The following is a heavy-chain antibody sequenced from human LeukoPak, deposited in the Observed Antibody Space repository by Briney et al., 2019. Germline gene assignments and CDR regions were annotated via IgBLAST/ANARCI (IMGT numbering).Heavy chain of an antibody. CDR1: GYTFTRYD. CDR2: MNPNSGNT. V-gene: IGHV1-8*01. J-gene: IGHJ4*02. Sequence: ASVKVSCKASGYTFTRYDINWVRQTPGEGLEWMGWMNPNSGNTGYAQKFQGRVTMTRNTSISTAYMELSSLRSEDTAVYYCARARRADGYYFDYWGQGTLVTVSS. CDR3: ARARRADGYYFDY.